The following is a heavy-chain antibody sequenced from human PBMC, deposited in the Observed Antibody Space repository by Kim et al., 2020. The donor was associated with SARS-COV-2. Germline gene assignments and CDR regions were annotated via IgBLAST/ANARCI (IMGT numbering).Heavy chain of an antibody. J-gene: IGHJ6*02. Sequence: GGSLRLSCAASGFTFSSYGMHWVRQAPGKGLEWVAVISYDGSNKYYSDSVKGRFTISRDNSKNTLYLQMNSLRAEDTAVYYCARDGTSSGRMWVGYYYYYGMDVWGQGTTVTVSS. D-gene: IGHD6-19*01. CDR2: ISYDGSNK. V-gene: IGHV3-30*03. CDR1: GFTFSSYG. CDR3: ARDGTSSGRMWVGYYYYYGMDV.